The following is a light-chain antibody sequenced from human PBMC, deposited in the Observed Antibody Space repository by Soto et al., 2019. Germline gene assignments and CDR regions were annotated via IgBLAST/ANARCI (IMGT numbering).Light chain of an antibody. J-gene: IGKJ4*01. CDR2: DAY. CDR3: QQRSNWPLT. CDR1: QSVNNY. V-gene: IGKV3-11*01. Sequence: EIVLTQSPATLSLSPGERATLSCRASQSVNNYLAWYQQKPGQAPRLLIYDAYNRATGIPARFSGSGSGADFTLTISSLDPEDFAVYYCQQRSNWPLTFGGGTKVEIK.